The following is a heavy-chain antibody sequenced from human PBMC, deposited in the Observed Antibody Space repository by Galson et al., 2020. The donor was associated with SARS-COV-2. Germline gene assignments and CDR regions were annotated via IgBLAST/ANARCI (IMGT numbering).Heavy chain of an antibody. J-gene: IGHJ4*02. CDR3: ARGPAHGGFDY. V-gene: IGHV1-2*02. CDR2: INTNGGAT. Sequence: ASVKVSCKASGYTFTGYYIHWLRQAPGQGFEWMAWINTNGGATYSAQTFRGRVTLTRDASVDTASMELSGLRSDDTAIYFCARGPAHGGFDYWGQGTLVTVSS. CDR1: GYTFTGYY. D-gene: IGHD4-17*01.